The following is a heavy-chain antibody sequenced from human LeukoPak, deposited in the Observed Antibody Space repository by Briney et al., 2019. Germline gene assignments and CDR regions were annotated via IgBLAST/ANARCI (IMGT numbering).Heavy chain of an antibody. J-gene: IGHJ4*02. CDR2: IYPGDADT. Sequence: GESLKISCKGSGYSFATYFIGWVRQVPGKGLEWMGMIYPGDADTRYSPSFQGQVTISADKSISTAYLQWSSLKASDTAVYYCARRLGSSTWRFFDYWGQGTLVTVSS. CDR1: GYSFATYF. D-gene: IGHD6-13*01. V-gene: IGHV5-51*01. CDR3: ARRLGSSTWRFFDY.